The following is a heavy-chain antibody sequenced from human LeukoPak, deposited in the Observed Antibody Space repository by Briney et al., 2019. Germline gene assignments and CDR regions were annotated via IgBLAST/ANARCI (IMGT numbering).Heavy chain of an antibody. Sequence: ASVKVSCKASGYTFTSYDINWVRQATGQGLEWMGGMNPNSGNTGYAQKFQGRVTMTRNTSISTAYMELSSLRSEDTAVYYCASAYCGGDCYPNYGMDVWGQGTTVTVSS. CDR2: MNPNSGNT. D-gene: IGHD2-21*02. V-gene: IGHV1-8*01. CDR1: GYTFTSYD. CDR3: ASAYCGGDCYPNYGMDV. J-gene: IGHJ6*02.